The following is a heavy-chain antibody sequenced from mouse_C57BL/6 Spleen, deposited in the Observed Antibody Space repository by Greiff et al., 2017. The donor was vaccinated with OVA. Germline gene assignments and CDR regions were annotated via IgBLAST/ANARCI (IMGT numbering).Heavy chain of an antibody. CDR1: GYAFSSYW. V-gene: IGHV1-80*01. J-gene: IGHJ4*01. D-gene: IGHD1-1*01. Sequence: QVQLKQSGAELVKPGASVKISCKASGYAFSSYWMNWVKQRPGKGLEWIGQIYPGDGDTNYNGKFKGKATLTADKSSSTAYMQLSSLTSEDSAVYFCARSGFVYYYGSSYDYAMDYWGQGTSVTVSS. CDR3: ARSGFVYYYGSSYDYAMDY. CDR2: IYPGDGDT.